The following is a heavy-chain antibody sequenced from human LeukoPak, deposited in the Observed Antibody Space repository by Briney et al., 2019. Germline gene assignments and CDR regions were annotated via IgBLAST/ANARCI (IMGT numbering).Heavy chain of an antibody. CDR2: INHSGST. CDR3: ARLWLESNFADYFDD. V-gene: IGHV4-34*01. J-gene: IGHJ4*02. D-gene: IGHD6-19*01. Sequence: SETLSLTCIVSGGSITSYYWSWIRQPPGKGLEWIGEINHSGSTNYNPSLKSRVTISVDTSKNQFSLKLSSVTAADTAVYYCARLWLESNFADYFDDWGQGTLLTVSS. CDR1: GGSITSYY.